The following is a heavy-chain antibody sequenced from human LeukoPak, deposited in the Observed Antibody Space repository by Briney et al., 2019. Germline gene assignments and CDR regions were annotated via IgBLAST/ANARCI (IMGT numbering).Heavy chain of an antibody. CDR3: ARTLVDY. CDR2: INEDGSVE. Sequence: GGSLRLSCAASGFIFSNYYMSWVRQAPGKGLEWVANINEDGSVEYYVDSVKGRFTISRDNPKNSLYLLMNNLGAEDTAVYYCARTLVDYWGQGALVTVSS. J-gene: IGHJ4*02. CDR1: GFIFSNYY. V-gene: IGHV3-7*01.